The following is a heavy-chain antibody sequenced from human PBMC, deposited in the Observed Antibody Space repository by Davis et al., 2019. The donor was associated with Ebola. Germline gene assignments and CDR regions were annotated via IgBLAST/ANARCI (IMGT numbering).Heavy chain of an antibody. CDR2: ISSSSSYI. CDR3: ARPSYDFWSGYEYYYMDV. Sequence: GESLKISCAASGFTFSSYSMNWVRQAPGKGLEWVSSISSSSSYIYYADSVKGRFTISRDNAKNSLYLQMNSLRAEDTAVYYCARPSYDFWSGYEYYYMDVWGKGTTVTVSS. D-gene: IGHD3-3*01. V-gene: IGHV3-21*01. J-gene: IGHJ6*03. CDR1: GFTFSSYS.